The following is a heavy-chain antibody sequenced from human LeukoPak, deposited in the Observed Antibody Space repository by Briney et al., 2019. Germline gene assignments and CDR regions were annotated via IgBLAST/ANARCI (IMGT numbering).Heavy chain of an antibody. V-gene: IGHV3-30*18. CDR1: GFTFSSYG. D-gene: IGHD2-15*01. Sequence: GGSLRLSCAASGFTFSSYGMHWVRQALGQGLEGVAVISYDGSNKYYADSVKGRFTISRDNSKNTLYLQMNSLRAEDTAVYYCAKTGSGGSCYSCWFDPWGQGTLVTVSS. CDR3: AKTGSGGSCYSCWFDP. CDR2: ISYDGSNK. J-gene: IGHJ5*02.